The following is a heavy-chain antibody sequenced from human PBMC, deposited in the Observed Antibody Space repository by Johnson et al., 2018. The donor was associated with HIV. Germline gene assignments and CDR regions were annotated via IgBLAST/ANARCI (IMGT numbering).Heavy chain of an antibody. CDR3: ARIDYSNYEEAFDI. J-gene: IGHJ3*02. CDR2: IRFDGTNK. CDR1: GFTFSSYA. V-gene: IGHV3-30*02. Sequence: HVQLVESGGGLVQPGGSLRLSCAASGFTFSSYAMSWVRQAPGKGLEWVAFIRFDGTNKYYADSVKGRLTMSRDNSKNTLYAQMDSLRAEDTAVYYCARIDYSNYEEAFDIWGQGTMVTVSS. D-gene: IGHD4-11*01.